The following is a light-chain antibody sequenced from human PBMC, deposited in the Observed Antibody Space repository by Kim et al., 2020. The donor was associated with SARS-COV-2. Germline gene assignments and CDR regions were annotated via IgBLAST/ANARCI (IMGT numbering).Light chain of an antibody. CDR2: GAS. Sequence: SLPPGERATLACRASQLVTSLGWYQQNPGQAPSLLIFGASTRAPGIPDRFSGSGSGTDFTLTINRLEPEDFAVYFCQQDGSSPITFGQGTRLEIK. CDR1: QLVTS. CDR3: QQDGSSPIT. J-gene: IGKJ5*01. V-gene: IGKV3-20*01.